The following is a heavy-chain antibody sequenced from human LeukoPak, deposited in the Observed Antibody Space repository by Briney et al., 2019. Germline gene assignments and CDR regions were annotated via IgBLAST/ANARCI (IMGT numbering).Heavy chain of an antibody. Sequence: PGGSLRLSCAASGFTFDSYWMSWVRQAPGKGLEWVANIKQDANEKYYVGSVKGRFTIYRDNAENSLYLQMNSLRAEDTAVYYCTRDPLTQNDYWGQGTLVTVSS. V-gene: IGHV3-7*01. J-gene: IGHJ4*02. CDR3: TRDPLTQNDY. D-gene: IGHD1-14*01. CDR1: GFTFDSYW. CDR2: IKQDANEK.